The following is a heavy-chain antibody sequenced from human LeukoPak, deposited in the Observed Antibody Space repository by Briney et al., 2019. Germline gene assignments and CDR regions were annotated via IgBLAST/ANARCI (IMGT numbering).Heavy chain of an antibody. CDR1: GGSISGYY. D-gene: IGHD3-10*01. V-gene: IGHV4-59*12. CDR3: ARGLPFVTITMGEFDP. Sequence: SETLSLTCTVPGGSISGYYWSWLRQPPGKGLEWIGRIYYSGSTYYNPSLKSRVTISVDTSKNQFSLKLSSVTAADTAVYYCARGLPFVTITMGEFDPWGQGTLVTVSS. J-gene: IGHJ5*02. CDR2: IYYSGST.